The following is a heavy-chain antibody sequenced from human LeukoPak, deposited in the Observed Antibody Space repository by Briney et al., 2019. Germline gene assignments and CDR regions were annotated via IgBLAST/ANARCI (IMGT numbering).Heavy chain of an antibody. J-gene: IGHJ6*02. D-gene: IGHD2-15*01. V-gene: IGHV3-21*01. CDR2: ISSSSSYI. CDR1: GFTFSSYS. Sequence: GGSLRLSCAASGFTFSSYSMNWVRQAPGKGLEVVSSISSSSSYIYYADSVKGRFTISRDNAKNSLYLQMNSLRAEDTAVFYCARVRSCSGGSCYPHTYYYYYGMDVWGQGTTVTVSS. CDR3: ARVRSCSGGSCYPHTYYYYYGMDV.